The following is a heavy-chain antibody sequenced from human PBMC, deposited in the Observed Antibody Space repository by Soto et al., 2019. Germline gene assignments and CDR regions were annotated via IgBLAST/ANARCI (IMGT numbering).Heavy chain of an antibody. D-gene: IGHD1-1*01. V-gene: IGHV1-69*06. CDR1: GGAVANYS. CDR2: IIPLHNTS. Sequence: QVQLLQSGAEVKKPGSSVKVSCKVSGGAVANYSFNWVRHAPGQGLEWLGGIIPLHNTSNYALKFLGRVSITADILSHTGYIHVGAPTSYYTATYNCAIWAIWKLLEYRGMDVWGQGTTVTVSS. CDR3: AIWAIWKLLEYRGMDV. J-gene: IGHJ6*02.